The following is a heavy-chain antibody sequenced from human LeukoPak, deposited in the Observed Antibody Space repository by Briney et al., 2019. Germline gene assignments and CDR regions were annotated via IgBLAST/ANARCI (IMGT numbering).Heavy chain of an antibody. CDR3: AYGWGYFDY. J-gene: IGHJ4*02. D-gene: IGHD6-19*01. Sequence: GGSLRLSCAASGFTVSTNYMNWVRQAPGKGLEWVSVIYGGGTTDYADSVKGRFTISRDNSKNTVYLQMNSLRAEDTAVCYCAYGWGYFDYWGQGILVTVSS. V-gene: IGHV3-53*01. CDR1: GFTVSTNY. CDR2: IYGGGTT.